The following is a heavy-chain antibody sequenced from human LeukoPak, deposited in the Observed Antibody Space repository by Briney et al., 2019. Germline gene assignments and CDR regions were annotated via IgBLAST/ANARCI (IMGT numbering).Heavy chain of an antibody. CDR3: ARSPSIADPYFDY. V-gene: IGHV1-69*13. CDR2: IIPIFGTA. D-gene: IGHD6-6*01. CDR1: GGTFSNYA. J-gene: IGHJ4*02. Sequence: GASVKVSCKASGGTFSNYAISWVRQAPGQGLEWMGGIIPIFGTANYAQKFQGRVTITADESTSTAYMELSSLRSEDTAVYYCARSPSIADPYFDYWGQGTLVTVSS.